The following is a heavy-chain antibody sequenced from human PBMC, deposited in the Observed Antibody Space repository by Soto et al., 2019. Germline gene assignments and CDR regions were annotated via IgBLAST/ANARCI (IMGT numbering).Heavy chain of an antibody. CDR1: GFSITRGYY. V-gene: IGHV4-38-2*02. D-gene: IGHD3-10*01. Sequence: SETLSLTYTVSGFSITRGYYWAWIRRPPGKGLEWIASIYHSGIAHYNPSLQSRVTISVDTSKNQFSLTLSSVTAADTALYYCARLPGDFWGQGSLVTVSS. CDR2: IYHSGIA. CDR3: ARLPGDF. J-gene: IGHJ4*02.